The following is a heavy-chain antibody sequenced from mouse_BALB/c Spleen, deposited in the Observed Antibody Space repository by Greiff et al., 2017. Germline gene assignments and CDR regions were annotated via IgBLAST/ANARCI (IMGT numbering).Heavy chain of an antibody. J-gene: IGHJ4*01. CDR3: ARDLGYDVRGYAMDY. CDR2: IWGDGST. D-gene: IGHD2-14*01. V-gene: IGHV2-6-7*01. Sequence: VQVVESGPGLVAPSQSLSITCTVSGFSLTGYGVNWVRQPPGKGLEWLGMIWGDGSTDYNSALKSRLSISKDNSKSQVFLKMNSLQTDDTARYYCARDLGYDVRGYAMDYWGQGTSVTVSS. CDR1: GFSLTGYG.